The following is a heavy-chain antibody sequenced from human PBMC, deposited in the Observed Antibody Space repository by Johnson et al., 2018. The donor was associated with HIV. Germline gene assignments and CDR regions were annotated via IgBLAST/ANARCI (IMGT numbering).Heavy chain of an antibody. Sequence: QVQLVESGGGVVQPGRSLRLSCAASGFSFSDFSMHWVRQAPGKGLEWVTVISNDGSNKMYADSVKGRFTISRDNAKNSLYLQMNSLRAEDTAVYYCARDVIKVIAARDDGFDVWGQGTLVTVSS. CDR2: ISNDGSNK. J-gene: IGHJ3*01. CDR1: GFSFSDFS. D-gene: IGHD6-25*01. CDR3: ARDVIKVIAARDDGFDV. V-gene: IGHV3-30*07.